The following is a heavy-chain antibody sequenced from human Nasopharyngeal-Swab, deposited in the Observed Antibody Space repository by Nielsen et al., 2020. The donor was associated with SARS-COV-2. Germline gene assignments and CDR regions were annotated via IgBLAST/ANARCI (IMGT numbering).Heavy chain of an antibody. CDR1: GGSFSGYY. D-gene: IGHD2/OR15-2a*01. J-gene: IGHJ6*03. CDR3: ARALWKKSYYYYMDV. Sequence: SETLSLTCAVYGGSFSGYYWSWIRQPPGKGLEWIGEINHSGSTNYNLSLKSRVTISIDTSKNQFSLKLSSVTAADTAVYYCARALWKKSYYYYMDVWGKGTTVTVSS. V-gene: IGHV4-34*01. CDR2: INHSGST.